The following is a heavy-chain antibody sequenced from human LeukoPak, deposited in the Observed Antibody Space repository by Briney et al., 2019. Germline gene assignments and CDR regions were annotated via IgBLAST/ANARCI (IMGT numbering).Heavy chain of an antibody. D-gene: IGHD6-19*01. Sequence: SETLSLTCTVSGGSISSYYWSWLRQPAGKGLEWIGRIYTSGSTNYNPSLKSRVTMSVDTSKNQFSLKLSSVTAADTAVYYCATSKSSSGWYWDYWGQGTLVTVSS. V-gene: IGHV4-4*07. CDR1: GGSISSYY. CDR3: ATSKSSSGWYWDY. J-gene: IGHJ4*02. CDR2: IYTSGST.